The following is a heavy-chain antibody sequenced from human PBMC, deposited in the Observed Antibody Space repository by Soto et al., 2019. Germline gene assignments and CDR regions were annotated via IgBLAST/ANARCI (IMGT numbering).Heavy chain of an antibody. CDR2: INHSGST. D-gene: IGHD3-3*01. J-gene: IGHJ5*02. CDR1: GGSFSGYY. CDR3: ARIMNYDFWSGYLRGWFDP. V-gene: IGHV4-34*01. Sequence: SETLSLTCAVYGGSFSGYYWSWIRQPPGKGLEWIGEINHSGSTNYNPSLKSRVTISVDTSKNQFSLKLSSVTAADTAVYYCARIMNYDFWSGYLRGWFDPWGQGTLVTVSS.